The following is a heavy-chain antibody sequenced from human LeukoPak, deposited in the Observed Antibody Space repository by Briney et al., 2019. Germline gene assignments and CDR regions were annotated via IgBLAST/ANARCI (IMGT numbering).Heavy chain of an antibody. D-gene: IGHD4-23*01. Sequence: GGSLRLSCAASGFTVSSNYMSWVRQAPGKGLEWVSVIYSGGSTYYADSVKGRFTISRDNSKNTLYLQMNSLRAEDTAVYYCARRAGGYSHPYDYWGQGILVTVSS. CDR1: GFTVSSNY. V-gene: IGHV3-66*04. CDR2: IYSGGST. J-gene: IGHJ4*02. CDR3: ARRAGGYSHPYDY.